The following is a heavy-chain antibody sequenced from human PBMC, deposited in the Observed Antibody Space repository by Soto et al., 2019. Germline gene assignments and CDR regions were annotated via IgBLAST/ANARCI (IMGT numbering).Heavy chain of an antibody. J-gene: IGHJ4*02. CDR2: INAGNGNT. CDR1: GYTFTNYA. CDR3: ARVGQGYYDFWSGLNY. Sequence: ASVKVSCKAPGYTFTNYAMHWVRQAPGQRLEWMGWINAGNGNTKYSQTFQGRATITRDTSASTAYMELSRLRSEDTAVYFCARVGQGYYDFWSGLNYWGQGTLVTVSS. D-gene: IGHD3-3*01. V-gene: IGHV1-3*01.